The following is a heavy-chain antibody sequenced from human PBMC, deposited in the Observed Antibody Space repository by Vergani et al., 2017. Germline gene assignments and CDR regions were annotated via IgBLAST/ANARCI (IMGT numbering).Heavy chain of an antibody. CDR2: IDHTGRP. D-gene: IGHD4-11*01. CDR1: GGSFTSYH. J-gene: IGHJ6*03. CDR3: ARVNTETNGHLYYYYYMDV. Sequence: QVQLQQWGGGLLKPSETLSLTCVVNGGSFTSYHWTWIRQSPGEGLEWVGDIDHTGRPDYNPSLKILLTMSVDKSRNQFSLTLNSVTATDTAIYFCARVNTETNGHLYYYYYMDVWGQGTAVTVS. V-gene: IGHV4-34*01.